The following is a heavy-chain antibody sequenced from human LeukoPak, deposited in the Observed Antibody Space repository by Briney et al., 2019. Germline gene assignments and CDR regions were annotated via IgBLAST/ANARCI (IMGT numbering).Heavy chain of an antibody. D-gene: IGHD2-8*01. CDR1: GGSISSGDYY. Sequence: SETLSLTCTVSGGSISSGDYYWSWIRQPPGKGLEWIGYIYYSGSTYYNPSLKSRVTISVDTSKNQFSLKLSSVTAADTAVYYCARQPMESVLMVYVIPGWFDPWGQGTLVTVSS. CDR2: IYYSGST. V-gene: IGHV4-30-4*01. J-gene: IGHJ5*02. CDR3: ARQPMESVLMVYVIPGWFDP.